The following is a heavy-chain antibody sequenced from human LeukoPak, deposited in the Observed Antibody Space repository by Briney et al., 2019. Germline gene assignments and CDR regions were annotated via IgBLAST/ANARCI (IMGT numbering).Heavy chain of an antibody. CDR3: AREAEEFLGQSHYYYMDV. V-gene: IGHV4-4*07. J-gene: IGHJ6*03. CDR1: GGSISSYY. CDR2: IYTSGST. Sequence: SETLSLTCTVSGGSISSYYWSWIRQPAGKGLEWIGRIYTSGSTNYNPSLKSRVTISVDTSKNQFSLKLSSLTAADTAVYYCAREAEEFLGQSHYYYMDVWGKGTTVTVSS. D-gene: IGHD3-10*01.